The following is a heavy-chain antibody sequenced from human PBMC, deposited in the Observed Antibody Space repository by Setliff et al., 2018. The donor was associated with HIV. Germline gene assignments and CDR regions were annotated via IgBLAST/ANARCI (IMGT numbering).Heavy chain of an antibody. D-gene: IGHD3-22*01. J-gene: IGHJ3*02. Sequence: SETLSLTCSVSGASIRGHYWSWIRQSPGKGLEWIGNIYYSGNTNNNPSFKSRVTISVDTSKNQFSLRVNSVTAADTAVYYCARSLVPSGYYYGRHAFDIWGQGTKVTVSS. V-gene: IGHV4-59*08. CDR1: GASIRGHY. CDR2: IYYSGNT. CDR3: ARSLVPSGYYYGRHAFDI.